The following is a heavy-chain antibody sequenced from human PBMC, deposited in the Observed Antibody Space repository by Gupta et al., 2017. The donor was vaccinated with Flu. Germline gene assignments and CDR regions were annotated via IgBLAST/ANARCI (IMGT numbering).Heavy chain of an antibody. J-gene: IGHJ4*02. CDR3: ATSGSDTSHFDY. CDR1: GFTFSNAR. CDR2: IKSKTNGGTP. D-gene: IGHD3-22*01. Sequence: DVQLVESGGGLVEPGGCIRLSCVASGFTFSNARMNWVRQAPGKGLEWVGRIKSKTNGGTPDYGAPVKGRFTISRDDSKNTLFLQMNSLKTEDTAVYYCATSGSDTSHFDYWGQGNRITVSS. V-gene: IGHV3-15*01.